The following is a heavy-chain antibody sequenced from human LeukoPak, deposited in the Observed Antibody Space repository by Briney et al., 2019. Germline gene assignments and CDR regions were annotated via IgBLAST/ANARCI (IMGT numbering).Heavy chain of an antibody. Sequence: ASVKVSCKASGYTFTSYGISWVRQAPGQGLEWMGWISAYSSNTNYALKLQGRVIMTTDTSTSTAYMELRSLRSDDTAVYYCARARSSSQPIDYGGQGTLVTVSS. CDR3: ARARSSSQPIDY. CDR2: ISAYSSNT. V-gene: IGHV1-18*01. CDR1: GYTFTSYG. D-gene: IGHD6-13*01. J-gene: IGHJ4*02.